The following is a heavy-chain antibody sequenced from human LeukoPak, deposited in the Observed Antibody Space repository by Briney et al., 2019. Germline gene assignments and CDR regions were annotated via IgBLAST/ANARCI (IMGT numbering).Heavy chain of an antibody. CDR3: AREERPIAAAGRGAFDY. Sequence: ASVKVSCKASGYTFTSYFIHWVRQAPGQGLEWMGIINPSGGTTTYTQNFQGRVTMTRDTSTGTVYMELSSLRSEDTAVYYCAREERPIAAAGRGAFDYWGQGTLVTVSS. V-gene: IGHV1-46*01. CDR1: GYTFTSYF. D-gene: IGHD6-13*01. CDR2: INPSGGTT. J-gene: IGHJ4*02.